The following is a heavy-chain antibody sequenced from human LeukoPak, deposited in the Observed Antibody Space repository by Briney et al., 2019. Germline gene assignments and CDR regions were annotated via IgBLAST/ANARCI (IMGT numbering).Heavy chain of an antibody. V-gene: IGHV4-39*01. CDR1: GGSISSSGYY. D-gene: IGHD1-26*01. J-gene: IGHJ5*02. CDR2: IYYSGST. CDR3: ARHEYSGSYYGLSWFDP. Sequence: SETLSLTCTVSGGSISSSGYYWGWIRQPPGKGLEWIAGIYYSGSTYYNPSLKSRATISVDTSKNQLSLKLSSLTAADTAVYYCARHEYSGSYYGLSWFDPWGQGTLVTVSS.